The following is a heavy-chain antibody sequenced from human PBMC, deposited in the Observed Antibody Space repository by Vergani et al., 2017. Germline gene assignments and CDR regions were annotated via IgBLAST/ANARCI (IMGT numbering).Heavy chain of an antibody. V-gene: IGHV1-69*15. J-gene: IGHJ2*01. D-gene: IGHD2-21*02. CDR2: ISTFFGTT. CDR1: GGPFKNSA. CDR3: ARDCLGVGGYCSAGWYFDL. Sequence: QVQLLQSAAEVKKPGSSFNVSCKASGGPFKNSAFSWLRQVPGQGLEWMGRISTFFGTTDNAQKFQGRFTFIADEFTKTVDMQLSHLRSVDTAVSYCARDCLGVGGYCSAGWYFDLWGRGTLVTVS.